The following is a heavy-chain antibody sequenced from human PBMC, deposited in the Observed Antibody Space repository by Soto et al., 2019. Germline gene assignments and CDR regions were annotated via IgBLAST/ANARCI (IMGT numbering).Heavy chain of an antibody. Sequence: SETLSLTCDVSGGSISSYYWSWIRQPPGKGLEWIGYIYYSGSTNYNPSLKSRVTISVDTSKNQFSLKLSSVTAADTAVYYCAGRASRYYYDSSGYFDYWGQGTLVTVSS. CDR3: AGRASRYYYDSSGYFDY. CDR1: GGSISSYY. V-gene: IGHV4-59*01. D-gene: IGHD3-22*01. CDR2: IYYSGST. J-gene: IGHJ4*02.